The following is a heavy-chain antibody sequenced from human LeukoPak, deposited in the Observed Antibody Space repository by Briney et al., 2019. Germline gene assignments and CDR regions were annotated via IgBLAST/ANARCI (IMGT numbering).Heavy chain of an antibody. D-gene: IGHD2-21*02. CDR1: GFTFSDYY. J-gene: IGHJ4*02. V-gene: IGHV3-11*01. CDR3: ARADIVVVTAIPQFFDY. Sequence: GGSLRLSCAASGFTFSDYYMSWIRQAPGKGLEWVSYISSSGSTIYYADSVKGRFTISRDNAKNSLYLQMNSLRAEDTAVYYCARADIVVVTAIPQFFDYWSQGTLVTVSS. CDR2: ISSSGSTI.